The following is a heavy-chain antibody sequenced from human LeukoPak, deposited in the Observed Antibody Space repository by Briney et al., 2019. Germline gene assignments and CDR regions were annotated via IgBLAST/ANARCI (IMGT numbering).Heavy chain of an antibody. CDR3: ARERVLGYYDILTGREPLDY. CDR1: GFTFSNYV. D-gene: IGHD3-9*01. Sequence: PGGSLRLSCAASGFTFSNYVMHWVRQAPGKGLEWVAVISSDGSDKYYADSVKGRFTISRDNSKNTLYLQMNSLRAEDTAVYYCARERVLGYYDILTGREPLDYWGQGTLVTVSS. CDR2: ISSDGSDK. V-gene: IGHV3-30*03. J-gene: IGHJ4*02.